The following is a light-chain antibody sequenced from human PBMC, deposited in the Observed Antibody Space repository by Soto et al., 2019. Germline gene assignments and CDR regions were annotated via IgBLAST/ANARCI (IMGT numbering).Light chain of an antibody. CDR1: SSDVGYYGY. CDR3: NSYTTTATRV. CDR2: EVS. J-gene: IGLJ1*01. V-gene: IGLV2-14*01. Sequence: QSVLTQPASVSGSPGQSITISCTGTSSDVGYYGYVSWYQQHPGKAPKLLIYEVSNRPSGVSDRFSGSKSGNTASLTISGLQAEDEADYFCNSYTTTATRVFRTGTKVTVL.